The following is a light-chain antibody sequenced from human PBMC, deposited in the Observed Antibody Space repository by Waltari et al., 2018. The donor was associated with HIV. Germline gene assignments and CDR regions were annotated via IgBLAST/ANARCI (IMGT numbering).Light chain of an antibody. Sequence: DLSQPASVSVSPGQTATVSCSGDKLGNRFVCWHRQRPGQSPELIIHQDSRRPSGISDRFAASTSGTKATLTIRGTQSLDEGDYYCQAWDTNTFVFGGGTRVTV. J-gene: IGLJ1*01. CDR2: QDS. CDR1: KLGNRF. CDR3: QAWDTNTFV. V-gene: IGLV3-1*01.